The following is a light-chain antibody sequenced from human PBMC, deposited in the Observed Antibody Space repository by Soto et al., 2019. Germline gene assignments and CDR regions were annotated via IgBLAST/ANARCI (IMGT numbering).Light chain of an antibody. CDR1: SSDVGSYNS. CDR3: SSYASSSTYV. CDR2: EVS. J-gene: IGLJ1*01. V-gene: IGLV2-8*01. Sequence: QSVLTQPPSASGSPGQSVTISCTGTSSDVGSYNSVSWYQHHPGKAPKLMIYEVSKRPSGVPARFSGSKSGNTASLTVSGLQPEDEADYYCSSYASSSTYVFGTGTKVTVL.